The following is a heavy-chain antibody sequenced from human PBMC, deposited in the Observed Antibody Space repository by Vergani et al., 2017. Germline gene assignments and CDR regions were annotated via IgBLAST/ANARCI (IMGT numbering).Heavy chain of an antibody. CDR3: ARDGYDFWSGYYYYGMDV. CDR1: GFTFSSYW. J-gene: IGHJ6*02. Sequence: EVQLVESGGGLVQPGGSLRLSCAASGFTFSSYWMHWVRQAPGKGLVWVSRINSDGSSTSSADSVKGRFTISRANAKNTLYLQMNSLRAEDKAVYYCARDGYDFWSGYYYYGMDVWGQGTTVTVSS. V-gene: IGHV3-74*01. D-gene: IGHD3-3*01. CDR2: INSDGSST.